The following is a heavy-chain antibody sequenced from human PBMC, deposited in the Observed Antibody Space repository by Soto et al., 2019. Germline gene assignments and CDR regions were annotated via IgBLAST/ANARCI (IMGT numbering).Heavy chain of an antibody. J-gene: IGHJ4*02. D-gene: IGHD3-22*01. CDR2: ISYDGSNK. Sequence: GGSLRLSCAASGFTFSSYGMHWVRQAPGKGLEWVAVISYDGSNKYYADSVKGRFTISRDNSKNTLYLQMNSLRAEDTAVYYCANLWTYYYDSSGYPFDYWGQGTLVTVSS. V-gene: IGHV3-30*18. CDR1: GFTFSSYG. CDR3: ANLWTYYYDSSGYPFDY.